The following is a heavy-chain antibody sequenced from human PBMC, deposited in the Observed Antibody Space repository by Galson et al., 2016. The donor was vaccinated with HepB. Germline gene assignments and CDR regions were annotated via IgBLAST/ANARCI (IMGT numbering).Heavy chain of an antibody. D-gene: IGHD1-14*01. CDR1: GFTVSNNF. Sequence: SLRLSCAASGFTVSNNFMRWVRQAPGKGLEWVSLIYSGGGTHYVDSVKGRFTISRDKSKKTLFLEMNSLRPEDTAVYHCAKDRGYYAMDVWGQGTLVTVSS. J-gene: IGHJ6*02. V-gene: IGHV3-66*02. CDR2: IYSGGGT. CDR3: AKDRGYYAMDV.